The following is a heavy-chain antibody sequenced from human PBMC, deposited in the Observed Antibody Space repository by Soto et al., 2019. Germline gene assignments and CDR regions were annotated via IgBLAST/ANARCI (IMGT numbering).Heavy chain of an antibody. Sequence: SVKVSCKASGGTFSSYAISWVRQAPGQGLEWMGGTIPIFGTANYAQKFQGRVTITADESTSTAYMELSSLRSEDTAVYYCARNAAGYNNFYFDYWGQGTLVTVSS. V-gene: IGHV1-69*13. D-gene: IGHD4-4*01. CDR2: TIPIFGTA. CDR3: ARNAAGYNNFYFDY. CDR1: GGTFSSYA. J-gene: IGHJ4*02.